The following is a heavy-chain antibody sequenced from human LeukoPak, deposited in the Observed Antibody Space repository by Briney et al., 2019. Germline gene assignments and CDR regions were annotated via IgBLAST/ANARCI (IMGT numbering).Heavy chain of an antibody. CDR3: ARGDYGEDQNFDY. J-gene: IGHJ4*02. CDR1: GGSFSGYY. CDR2: INHSGST. D-gene: IGHD4-17*01. V-gene: IGHV4-34*01. Sequence: PSETLSLTCAVYGGSFSGYYWSWNRQPPGKGLEWIGEINHSGSTNYNPSLKSRVTISVDTSKNQFSLKLSSVTAADTAVYYCARGDYGEDQNFDYWGQGTLVTVSS.